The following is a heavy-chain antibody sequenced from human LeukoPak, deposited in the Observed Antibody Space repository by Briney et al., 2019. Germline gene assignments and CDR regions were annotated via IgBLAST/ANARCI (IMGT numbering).Heavy chain of an antibody. CDR2: ISGSGGST. J-gene: IGHJ4*02. D-gene: IGHD5-18*01. V-gene: IGHV3-23*01. Sequence: GGSLRLSCAASGFTFSSYAMSWVRQAPGKGLEWVSAISGSGGSTYYADSVKGRFTISRDNSKNTLYLQMNSLRAEDTAVYYCAKDIVGYSYGLKSNFDYWGQGTLVTVSS. CDR3: AKDIVGYSYGLKSNFDY. CDR1: GFTFSSYA.